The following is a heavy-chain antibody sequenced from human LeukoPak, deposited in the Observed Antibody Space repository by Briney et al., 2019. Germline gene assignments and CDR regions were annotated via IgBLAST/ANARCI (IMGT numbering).Heavy chain of an antibody. CDR1: GFTFSSYS. Sequence: GGSLRLSCAASGFTFSSYSMNWVRQAPGKGLEWGSSISSSSSYIYYADSVKGRFTISRDNAKNSLYLQMNSLRAEDTAVYYCARDVYYGSGTYYGDYYYYMDVWGKGTTVTVSS. D-gene: IGHD3-10*01. CDR2: ISSSSSYI. V-gene: IGHV3-21*01. CDR3: ARDVYYGSGTYYGDYYYYMDV. J-gene: IGHJ6*03.